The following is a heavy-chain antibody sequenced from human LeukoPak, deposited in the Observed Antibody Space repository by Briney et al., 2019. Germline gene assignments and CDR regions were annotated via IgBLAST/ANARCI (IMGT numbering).Heavy chain of an antibody. Sequence: QPGGPLRLSCAVSGFTFSSYEMNWVRQAPGKGLEWVSYISTSGSTIYYADSVKGRFTISRDNAKNSLYLQMNSLRAEDTAVYYCARADLAVAGPSDYWGQGALVTVSS. CDR2: ISTSGSTI. CDR1: GFTFSSYE. V-gene: IGHV3-48*03. CDR3: ARADLAVAGPSDY. D-gene: IGHD6-19*01. J-gene: IGHJ4*02.